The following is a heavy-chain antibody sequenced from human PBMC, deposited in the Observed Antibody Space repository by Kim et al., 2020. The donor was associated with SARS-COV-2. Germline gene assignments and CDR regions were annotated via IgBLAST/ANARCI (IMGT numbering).Heavy chain of an antibody. Sequence: SETLSLTCTVSGGSISSSSYYWGWIRQPPGKGLEWIGSIYYSGSTYYNPSLKSRVTISVDTSKNQFSLKLSSVTAADTAVYYCARRRNAFIDYWGQGTLVTVSS. D-gene: IGHD3-3*02. CDR2: IYYSGST. V-gene: IGHV4-39*01. J-gene: IGHJ4*02. CDR3: ARRRNAFIDY. CDR1: GGSISSSSYY.